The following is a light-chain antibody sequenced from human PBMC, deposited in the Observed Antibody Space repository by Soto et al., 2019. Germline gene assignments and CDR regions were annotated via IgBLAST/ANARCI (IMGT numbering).Light chain of an antibody. CDR1: QNVLTN. J-gene: IGKJ4*01. CDR3: QHHNNRPVT. Sequence: MMTPSAATRPLFTRATATRSCMSSQNVLTNLASYQQKVGQTPRLLIHGAATRSTGIAARFSGSGSGTEFTLTISGLQSEDFATYYCQHHNNRPVTFGRGTKVDIK. CDR2: GAA. V-gene: IGKV3D-15*01.